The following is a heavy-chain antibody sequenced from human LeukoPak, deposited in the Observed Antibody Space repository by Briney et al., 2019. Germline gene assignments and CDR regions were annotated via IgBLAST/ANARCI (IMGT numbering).Heavy chain of an antibody. Sequence: GGSLRLSCEASGLSFSDYAMHWVRQAPGKGLEWVSTISDSGGGTYYADSVKGRFTISRDNSKNTLYLQMNSLRADDTAVYYCDGADFWGQGTLVTVSS. V-gene: IGHV3-23*01. CDR1: GLSFSDYA. CDR2: ISDSGGGT. CDR3: DGADF. J-gene: IGHJ4*02.